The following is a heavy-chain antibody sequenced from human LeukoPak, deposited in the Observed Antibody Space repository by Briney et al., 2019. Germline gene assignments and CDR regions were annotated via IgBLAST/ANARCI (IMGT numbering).Heavy chain of an antibody. D-gene: IGHD6-13*01. V-gene: IGHV1-2*02. CDR2: INPNSGGT. CDR3: ARVAAGPRQLFDY. J-gene: IGHJ4*02. CDR1: GYTFTGYY. Sequence: ASVKVSCKASGYTFTGYYMHWVRQAPGQGLEWMGWINPNSGGTNYAQKFQGRVTMTRDTSISTAYMELSRLRSDDTAVYYCARVAAGPRQLFDYWGQGTLVTVSS.